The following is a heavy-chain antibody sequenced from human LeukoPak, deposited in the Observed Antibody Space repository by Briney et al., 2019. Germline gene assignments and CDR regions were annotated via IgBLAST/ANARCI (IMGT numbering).Heavy chain of an antibody. CDR3: ARGAHYYYYMDV. J-gene: IGHJ6*03. V-gene: IGHV3-13*01. Sequence: GGSLRLSCAASGFTFSSYDMHWVRQATGKGLEWVSAIGTAGDTYYPGSVKGRFTISRENAKNSLYLQMNSLRAGDTAVYYCARGAHYYYYMDVWGKGTTVTISS. CDR2: IGTAGDT. CDR1: GFTFSSYD. D-gene: IGHD4/OR15-4a*01.